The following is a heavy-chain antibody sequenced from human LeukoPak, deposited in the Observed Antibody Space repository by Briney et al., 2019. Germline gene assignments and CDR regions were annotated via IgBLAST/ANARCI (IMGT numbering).Heavy chain of an antibody. Sequence: GGSLRLSCAASGFTFSSYSMNWVRQAPGKGLEWVSSISSSSYIYYADSVKGRFTISRDNAKNSLDLQMNSLRADDTAVYYCARDTLGEGEDANYAVYYFDYWGQGTVVTVSS. CDR3: ARDTLGEGEDANYAVYYFDY. V-gene: IGHV3-21*01. CDR2: ISSSSYI. D-gene: IGHD4/OR15-4a*01. J-gene: IGHJ4*02. CDR1: GFTFSSYS.